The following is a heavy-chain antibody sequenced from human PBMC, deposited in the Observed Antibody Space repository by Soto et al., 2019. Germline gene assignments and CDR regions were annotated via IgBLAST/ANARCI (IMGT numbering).Heavy chain of an antibody. CDR1: GFSLSSIGMG. D-gene: IGHD2-21*02. V-gene: IGHV2-5*02. J-gene: IGHJ4*02. CDR2: IYWDDDK. CDR3: ARLTRGVYYSDRLWEKFDY. Sequence: QITVKESGLTLVKPTETLTLTCTFSGFSLSSIGMGVGWIRQPPGKALEWLALIYWDDDKRYSPSLSSRLTITRDPSKNQVDLTMTNMDPVDTATYYCARLTRGVYYSDRLWEKFDYWGQGTLVTVSS.